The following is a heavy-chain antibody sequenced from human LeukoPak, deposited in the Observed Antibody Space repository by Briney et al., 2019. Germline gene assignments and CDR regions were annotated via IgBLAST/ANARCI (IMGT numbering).Heavy chain of an antibody. D-gene: IGHD2-2*01. CDR3: ARDPIVVVPAARGVDYYYYGMDV. CDR1: GGSISRGGYY. J-gene: IGHJ6*02. Sequence: SETLSLTCTVSGGSISRGGYYWSWIRQHPAKGLEWIRYFYYSGSTYYNPSLKSRVTMSVDTSKNQFSLKLSSVTAADTAVYYCARDPIVVVPAARGVDYYYYGMDVWGQGTTVTVSS. V-gene: IGHV4-31*03. CDR2: FYYSGST.